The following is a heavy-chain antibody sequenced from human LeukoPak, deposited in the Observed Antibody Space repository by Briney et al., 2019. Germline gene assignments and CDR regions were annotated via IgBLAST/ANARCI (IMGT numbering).Heavy chain of an antibody. Sequence: PSETLSLTCTVSGGSISSYYWSWIRQPAAKGLEWIGRIYSSGGTNYNPSLKSRITMSGDTSKNQFSLKLSSVTDADTAVYYCARSSYYSDSSGYSSFSYYYMDVWGKGTTVTVSS. CDR1: GGSISSYY. V-gene: IGHV4-4*07. CDR2: IYSSGGT. CDR3: ARSSYYSDSSGYSSFSYYYMDV. D-gene: IGHD3-22*01. J-gene: IGHJ6*03.